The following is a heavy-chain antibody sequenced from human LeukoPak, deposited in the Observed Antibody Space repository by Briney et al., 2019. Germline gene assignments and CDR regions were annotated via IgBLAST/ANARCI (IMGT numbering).Heavy chain of an antibody. Sequence: SETLSLTCTVSGGSISSYYWSWIRQPPGKGLEWIGYIYYSGSTNYNPSLKSRVTISVDTSKNQLSLKLSSVTAADTAVYYCARVGTGAYFDYWGQGTLVTVSS. J-gene: IGHJ4*02. CDR2: IYYSGST. CDR1: GGSISSYY. V-gene: IGHV4-59*01. D-gene: IGHD1-14*01. CDR3: ARVGTGAYFDY.